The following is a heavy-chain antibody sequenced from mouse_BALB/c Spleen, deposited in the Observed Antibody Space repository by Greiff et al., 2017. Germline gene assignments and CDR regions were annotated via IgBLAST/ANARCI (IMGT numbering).Heavy chain of an antibody. J-gene: IGHJ4*01. CDR1: GYTFTSYW. CDR2: IYPGSGST. V-gene: IGHV1S22*01. CDR3: TRGGNYRSYAMDY. D-gene: IGHD2-1*01. Sequence: LQQPGSELVRPGASVKLSCKASGYTFTSYWMHWVKQRPGQGLEWIGNIYPGSGSTNYDEKFKSKGTLTVDTSSSTAYMHLSSLTSEDSAVYYCTRGGNYRSYAMDYWGQGTSVTVSS.